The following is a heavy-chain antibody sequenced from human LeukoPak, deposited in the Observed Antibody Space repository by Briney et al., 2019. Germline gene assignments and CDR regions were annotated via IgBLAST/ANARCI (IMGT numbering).Heavy chain of an antibody. CDR1: GYSFTNYW. J-gene: IGHJ2*01. Sequence: GESLKISCKGSGYSFTNYWIGWVRQMRGKGLEWMGIIYPADSDTRYSPSFQGQVTISADKSINTAYLQWSSLKASDTAMYYCARRVVNNRNWYFDLWGRGTLVTVSS. CDR3: ARRVVNNRNWYFDL. V-gene: IGHV5-51*01. D-gene: IGHD4-23*01. CDR2: IYPADSDT.